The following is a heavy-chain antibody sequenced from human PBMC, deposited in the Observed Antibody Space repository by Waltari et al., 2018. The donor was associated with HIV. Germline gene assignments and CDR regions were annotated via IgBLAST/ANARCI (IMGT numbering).Heavy chain of an antibody. CDR3: ARGVPAATDWFDP. J-gene: IGHJ5*02. D-gene: IGHD2-2*01. CDR2: IYISGST. V-gene: IGHV4-61*02. CDR1: GGSISSGSYY. Sequence: QVQLQESGPGLVKPSQTLSLTCTVSGGSISSGSYYWRWSRQPAGKGLEWIGRIYISGSTNYNPALKSRVTISVDTSKNHFSLKLSSVTAADTAVYYCARGVPAATDWFDPWGQGTLVTVSS.